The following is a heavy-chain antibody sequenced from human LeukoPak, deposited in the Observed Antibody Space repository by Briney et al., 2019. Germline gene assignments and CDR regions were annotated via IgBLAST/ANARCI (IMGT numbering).Heavy chain of an antibody. V-gene: IGHV1-8*01. CDR2: MNPNSGNT. CDR1: GYTFTSYD. J-gene: IGHJ6*03. CDR3: AADSGVWSAISSDYYMDV. Sequence: ASVKVSCKASGYTFTSYDINWVRQATGQGLEWMGWMNPNSGNTGYAQKFQGRVTMTRNTSISTAYMELSSLRSEDTAVYYCAADSGVWSAISSDYYMDVWGKGTTVTVSS. D-gene: IGHD2-2*02.